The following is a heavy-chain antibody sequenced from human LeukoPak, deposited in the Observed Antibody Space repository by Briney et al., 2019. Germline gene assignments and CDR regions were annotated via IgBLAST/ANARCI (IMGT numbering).Heavy chain of an antibody. Sequence: EASVKVSCKASGYTFRNYGISWMRQAPGQGLEWMGWISAYNGITNYAQKLQGRVTMTTDTSTSAAYMELRSLRSDDTAVYYCARQWVTGTPHFDYWGQGTLVTVSS. CDR1: GYTFRNYG. CDR2: ISAYNGIT. J-gene: IGHJ4*02. CDR3: ARQWVTGTPHFDY. D-gene: IGHD1-20*01. V-gene: IGHV1-18*01.